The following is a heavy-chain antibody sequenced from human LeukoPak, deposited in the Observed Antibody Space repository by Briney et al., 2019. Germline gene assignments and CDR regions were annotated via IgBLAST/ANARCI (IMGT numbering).Heavy chain of an antibody. D-gene: IGHD3-9*01. CDR1: GGSITSYY. V-gene: IGHV4-59*12. CDR3: ARLKYYDILTGYSTQLDY. J-gene: IGHJ4*02. Sequence: SETLSLTCIVSGGSITSYYWSWIRQPPGKGLEWIGYIYYSGSTYYNPSLKSRVTISVDTSKNQFSLKLSSVTAADAAVYYCARLKYYDILTGYSTQLDYWGQGTLVTVSS. CDR2: IYYSGST.